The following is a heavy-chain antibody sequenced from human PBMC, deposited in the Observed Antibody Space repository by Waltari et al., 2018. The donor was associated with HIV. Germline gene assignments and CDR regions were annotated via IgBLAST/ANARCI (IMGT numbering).Heavy chain of an antibody. CDR1: GGTFSSYA. Sequence: QVQLVQSGAEVKRPGSSVKVSCKASGGTFSSYAISWVRQAPGQGLEWMGGGIPKFGTPKYAQKFQGRVTMTADESTITAYMDLSSLRSEDTAVYYCTRGRYNWHDVGYYYNYDMDVWGQGTTVTVSS. CDR3: TRGRYNWHDVGYYYNYDMDV. J-gene: IGHJ6*02. V-gene: IGHV1-69*12. D-gene: IGHD1-20*01. CDR2: GIPKFGTP.